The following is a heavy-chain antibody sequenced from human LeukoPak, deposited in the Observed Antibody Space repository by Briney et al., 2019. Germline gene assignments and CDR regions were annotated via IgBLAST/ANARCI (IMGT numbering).Heavy chain of an antibody. CDR1: GGTFSSYA. Sequence: ASVKVSCKASGGTFSSYAISSVRQAPGQGLEWMGRIIPIFGTANYAQKFQGRVTITTDESTSTAYMELSSLRSEDTAVYYCARSKWLFMFDIWGQGTMVTVSS. CDR3: ARSKWLFMFDI. V-gene: IGHV1-69*05. J-gene: IGHJ3*02. D-gene: IGHD3-22*01. CDR2: IIPIFGTA.